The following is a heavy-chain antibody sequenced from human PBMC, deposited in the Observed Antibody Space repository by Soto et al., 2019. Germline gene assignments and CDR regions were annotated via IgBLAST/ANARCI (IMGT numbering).Heavy chain of an antibody. D-gene: IGHD2-2*01. V-gene: IGHV3-48*01. CDR2: ISSSSSTI. CDR3: ARERSTLGYCSSTSCHDAFDI. CDR1: GFTFSSYS. J-gene: IGHJ3*02. Sequence: EVQLVESGGGLVQPGGSLRLSCAASGFTFSSYSMNWVRQAPGKGLEWVSYISSSSSTIYYADSVKGRFTISRNNAKNTLYLQMNSRRAEDTAVYYCARERSTLGYCSSTSCHDAFDIWGQGTMVTVSS.